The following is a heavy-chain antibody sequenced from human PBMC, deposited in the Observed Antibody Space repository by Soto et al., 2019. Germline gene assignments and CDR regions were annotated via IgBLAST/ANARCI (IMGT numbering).Heavy chain of an antibody. Sequence: ASVKVSCKASGHSFTTYYMHWVRQAPGQGLEWMGIINPSGGRTTYAQKFQGRVTMTRDTSTRTFHMELSSLTSEDTAVYYCAGLYHYDSSGYYDYWGRGTLVTVSS. CDR3: AGLYHYDSSGYYDY. CDR1: GHSFTTYY. CDR2: INPSGGRT. V-gene: IGHV1-46*01. D-gene: IGHD3-22*01. J-gene: IGHJ4*02.